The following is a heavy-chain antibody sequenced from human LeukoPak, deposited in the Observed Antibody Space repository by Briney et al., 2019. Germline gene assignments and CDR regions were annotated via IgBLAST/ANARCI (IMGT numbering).Heavy chain of an antibody. Sequence: GGSLRLSCAASGFPFSVAWMHWFRQVPGKGLMWVSRITTDETRTYADSVRGRFSISRDNAKNTVYLQMNSLRAEDTAVYYCAKDTDNSANYYFDYWGQGTLVTVSS. V-gene: IGHV3-74*01. CDR3: AKDTDNSANYYFDY. CDR1: GFPFSVAW. J-gene: IGHJ4*02. D-gene: IGHD1-1*01. CDR2: ITTDETRT.